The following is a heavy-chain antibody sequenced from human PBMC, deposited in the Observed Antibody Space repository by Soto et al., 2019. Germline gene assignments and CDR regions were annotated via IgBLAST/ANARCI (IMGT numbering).Heavy chain of an antibody. J-gene: IGHJ6*02. Sequence: PGESLKISCKGSGYSFTSYWISWVRQMPGKGLEWMGRIDPSDSYTSYSPSFQGHVTISADKSISTAYLQWSSLKASDTAMYYCARSKYRGNYYYYYGMDVWGQGTTVTVSS. D-gene: IGHD3-16*02. CDR2: IDPSDSYT. CDR3: ARSKYRGNYYYYYGMDV. CDR1: GYSFTSYW. V-gene: IGHV5-10-1*01.